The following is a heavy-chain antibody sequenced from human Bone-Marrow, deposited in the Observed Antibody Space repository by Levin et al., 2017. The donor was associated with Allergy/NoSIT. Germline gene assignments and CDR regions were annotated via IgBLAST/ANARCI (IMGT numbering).Heavy chain of an antibody. J-gene: IGHJ4*02. CDR3: AKVRIYGGYGFWSD. V-gene: IGHV3-23*01. CDR1: GFTFSSFA. D-gene: IGHD3/OR15-3a*01. CDR2: LSGPGGTA. Sequence: AGGSLRLSCAASGFTFSSFAMTWVRQAPGQGLEWLSTLSGPGGTAYYAVSVKGRFIISRDNSKSTLYLQLNSLRAEDTALYFCAKVRIYGGYGFWSDWGPGTMVSVSS.